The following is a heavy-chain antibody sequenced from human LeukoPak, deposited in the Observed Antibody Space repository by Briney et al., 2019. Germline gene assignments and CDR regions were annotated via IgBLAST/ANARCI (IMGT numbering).Heavy chain of an antibody. Sequence: SETLSLTCTVSSGSISTTSYYWGWIRQPPGKGLEWIGIVYYSGATYYNPSLQSRVTISVDTSKNQFSLKLTSVSAADTAAYYCARRPYSSGWYDYWGQGTLVTVSS. J-gene: IGHJ4*02. V-gene: IGHV4-39*01. CDR1: SGSISTTSYY. CDR3: ARRPYSSGWYDY. CDR2: VYYSGAT. D-gene: IGHD6-19*01.